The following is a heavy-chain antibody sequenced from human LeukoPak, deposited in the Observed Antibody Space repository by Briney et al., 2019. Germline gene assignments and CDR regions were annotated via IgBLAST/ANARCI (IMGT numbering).Heavy chain of an antibody. Sequence: SETLSLTCTVSGGSISSYYWSWIRQPPGKGLEWIGYIYYSGSTNYNPSLKSRVTISVDTSKNQFSPNLSSVTAADTAVYYCARVPWDYDFWSGYSDLMYYFDYWGQGTLVTVSS. J-gene: IGHJ4*02. CDR2: IYYSGST. V-gene: IGHV4-59*01. CDR1: GGSISSYY. D-gene: IGHD3-3*01. CDR3: ARVPWDYDFWSGYSDLMYYFDY.